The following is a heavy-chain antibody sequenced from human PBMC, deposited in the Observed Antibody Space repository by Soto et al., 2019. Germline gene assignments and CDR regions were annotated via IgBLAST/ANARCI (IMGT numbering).Heavy chain of an antibody. V-gene: IGHV3-11*05. J-gene: IGHJ5*02. D-gene: IGHD2-2*02. CDR1: GFSFSDYY. Sequence: VQLVESGGGLVKPGGSLRLSCAASGFSFSDYYMSWIRQAPGKGLEWISYSSSSSDYTNYADSVKGRFTISRDNAKKSLFLEMTTLRAEDTAVYYFARAVNCNNTSWYTWVGDLDPWGQGTLVTVSS. CDR3: ARAVNCNNTSWYTWVGDLDP. CDR2: SSSSSDYT.